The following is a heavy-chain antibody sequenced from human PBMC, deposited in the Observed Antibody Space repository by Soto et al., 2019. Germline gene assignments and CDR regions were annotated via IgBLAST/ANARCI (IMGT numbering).Heavy chain of an antibody. CDR2: INPNSGGT. Sequence: QVQLVQSGAEVKKPGASVKVSCKASGYTFTGYYMHWVRQAPGQGLEWMGWINPNSGGTNYAQKFQGRVTMTRDTSISTDYMELSRLRSDDTAVYYCARARRDYDILTGYHDYWGQGTLVTVSS. J-gene: IGHJ4*02. V-gene: IGHV1-2*02. D-gene: IGHD3-9*01. CDR1: GYTFTGYY. CDR3: ARARRDYDILTGYHDY.